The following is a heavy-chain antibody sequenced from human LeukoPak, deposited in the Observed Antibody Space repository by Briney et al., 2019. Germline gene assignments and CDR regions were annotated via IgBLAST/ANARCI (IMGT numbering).Heavy chain of an antibody. CDR2: IKSKTDGGTT. V-gene: IGHV3-15*01. J-gene: IGHJ4*02. D-gene: IGHD3-22*01. CDR3: TTVRHYYDSFDY. Sequence: PGGSLRLSCAASGFTFSDYYMSWIRQAPGKGLEWVGRIKSKTDGGTTDYAAPVKGRFTISRDDSKNTLYLQMNSLKTEDTAVYYCTTVRHYYDSFDYWGQGTLVTVSS. CDR1: GFTFSDYY.